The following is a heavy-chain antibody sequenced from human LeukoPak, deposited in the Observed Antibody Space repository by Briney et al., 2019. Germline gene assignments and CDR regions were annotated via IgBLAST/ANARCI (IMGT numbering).Heavy chain of an antibody. CDR3: AREKGRYSSPDY. CDR2: INHSGST. CDR1: GGSFSGYY. Sequence: SETLSLTCAVYGGSFSGYYWSWIRQPPGKGLEWIGEINHSGSTNYNPSLKSRVTISVDTSKYQFSLKLSSVTAADTAVYYCAREKGRYSSPDYWGQGTLVTVSS. D-gene: IGHD5-18*01. J-gene: IGHJ4*02. V-gene: IGHV4-34*01.